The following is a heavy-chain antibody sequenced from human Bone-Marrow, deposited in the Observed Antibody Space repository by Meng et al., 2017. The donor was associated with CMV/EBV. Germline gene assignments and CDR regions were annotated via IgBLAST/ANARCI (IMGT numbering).Heavy chain of an antibody. Sequence: LSLTCAASGFTFSSYSMNWVRQAPGKGLEWVSSISSSSSYIYYADSVKGRFTISRDNAKNSLYLQMNSLRAEDTAVYYCARDFTGELYYFDYWGQGTLVTVSS. CDR2: ISSSSSYI. J-gene: IGHJ4*02. CDR1: GFTFSSYS. CDR3: ARDFTGELYYFDY. V-gene: IGHV3-21*01. D-gene: IGHD7-27*01.